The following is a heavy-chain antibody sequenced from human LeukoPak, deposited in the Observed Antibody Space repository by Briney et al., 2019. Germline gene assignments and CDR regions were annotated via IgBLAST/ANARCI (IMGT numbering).Heavy chain of an antibody. D-gene: IGHD3-3*01. J-gene: IGHJ5*02. CDR3: AREAYYDFWSGSRRRNLNWFDP. CDR2: INHSGST. Sequence: MASETLSLTCAVYGGSFSGYYWSWIRQPPGKGLEWIGEINHSGSTNYNPSLKSRVTISVDTSKNQFSLKLSSVTAADTAVYYCAREAYYDFWSGSRRRNLNWFDPWGQGTLVTVSS. V-gene: IGHV4-34*01. CDR1: GGSFSGYY.